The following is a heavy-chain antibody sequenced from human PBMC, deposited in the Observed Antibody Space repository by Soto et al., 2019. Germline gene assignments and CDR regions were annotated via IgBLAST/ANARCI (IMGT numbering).Heavy chain of an antibody. CDR3: ARGGRYNDGPRGSRAADF. CDR2: IKSDGSRT. J-gene: IGHJ4*02. V-gene: IGHV3-74*01. CDR1: GFTFNDYW. Sequence: EVQLVESGGGLVQPGGSLRLSCEASGFTFNDYWMHWVRQVPGKGLVWVSRIKSDGSRTSYADSVKGRFTISRDNAKNTLYLQVNSLSDDASAVYYCARGGRYNDGPRGSRAADFWGQGTMVTVSS. D-gene: IGHD3-22*01.